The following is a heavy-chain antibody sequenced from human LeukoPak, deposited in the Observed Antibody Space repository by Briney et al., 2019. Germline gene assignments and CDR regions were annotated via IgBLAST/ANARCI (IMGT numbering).Heavy chain of an antibody. CDR2: IYYSGST. V-gene: IGHV4-39*07. J-gene: IGHJ6*02. Sequence: SETLSLTCTVSGGSISSSSYYWGWIRQPPGKGLEWIGSIYYSGSTYYNPSLKSRVTISVDTSKNQFSLELSSVTAADTAVYYCARTPLSLGGSYFGRYGMDVWGQGTTVTVSS. D-gene: IGHD1-26*01. CDR3: ARTPLSLGGSYFGRYGMDV. CDR1: GGSISSSSYY.